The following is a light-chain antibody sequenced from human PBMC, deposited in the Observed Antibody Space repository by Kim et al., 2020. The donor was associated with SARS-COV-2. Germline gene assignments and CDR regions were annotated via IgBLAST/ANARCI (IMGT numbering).Light chain of an antibody. Sequence: STSVGDTVTITCRASQGNRNDLGWYQQKPGKAPKLLIYSASSLQSGVPSRFSGSGSGTDFTLTISSLQPEDFATYYCLQDYNYPYTFGQGTKLEI. CDR2: SAS. CDR3: LQDYNYPYT. V-gene: IGKV1-6*01. CDR1: QGNRND. J-gene: IGKJ2*01.